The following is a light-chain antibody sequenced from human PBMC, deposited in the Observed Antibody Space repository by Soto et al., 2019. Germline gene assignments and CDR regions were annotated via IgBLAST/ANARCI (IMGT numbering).Light chain of an antibody. V-gene: IGKV3-20*01. CDR3: QQYYSTPWT. Sequence: EIVLTQSPGTLSLSPGERATLSCRASESVSSTDLAWYQQKPGQAPRLLIYGASSRATGVPDRFSGSGSGTDFTLTISSLQAEDVAVYYCQQYYSTPWTFGQGTKVEIK. J-gene: IGKJ1*01. CDR1: ESVSSTD. CDR2: GAS.